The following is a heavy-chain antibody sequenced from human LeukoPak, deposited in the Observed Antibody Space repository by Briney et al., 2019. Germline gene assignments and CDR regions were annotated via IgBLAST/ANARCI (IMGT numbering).Heavy chain of an antibody. CDR3: ARITMIVGGAFDI. CDR2: INHSGST. V-gene: IGHV4-34*01. CDR1: GGSFSGYY. Sequence: PSETLSLTCAVYGGSFSGYYWSWIRQPPGKGLEWIGEINHSGSTNYNPSLKSRVTISVDTSKNQFSLKLSSVTAADTAVYYCARITMIVGGAFDIWGQGTMVTVSS. J-gene: IGHJ3*02. D-gene: IGHD3-22*01.